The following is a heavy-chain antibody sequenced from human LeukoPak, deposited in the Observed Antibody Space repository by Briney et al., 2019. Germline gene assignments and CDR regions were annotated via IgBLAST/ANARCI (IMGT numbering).Heavy chain of an antibody. CDR2: IYYSGST. V-gene: IGHV4-59*12. CDR3: AREYSGYDPDFDHYYYYYMDV. Sequence: SETLSLTCTVSGGSISSYYWSWIRQPPGKGLEWIGYIYYSGSTNYNPSLKSRVTISVDTSKNQFSLKLSSVTAADTAVYYCAREYSGYDPDFDHYYYYYMDVWGKGTTVTVSS. CDR1: GGSISSYY. J-gene: IGHJ6*03. D-gene: IGHD5-12*01.